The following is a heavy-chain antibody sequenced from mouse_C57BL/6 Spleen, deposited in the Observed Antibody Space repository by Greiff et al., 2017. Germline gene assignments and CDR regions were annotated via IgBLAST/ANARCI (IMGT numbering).Heavy chain of an antibody. CDR2: IDPETGGT. J-gene: IGHJ2*01. Sequence: VKLQESGAELVRPGASVTLSCKASGYTFTDYEMHWVKQTPVHGLEWIGAIDPETGGTAYNQKFKGKAILTADKSSSTAYMELRSLTSEDSAVYYCTRWGGNYGWGQGTTLTVAS. CDR1: GYTFTDYE. D-gene: IGHD2-1*01. V-gene: IGHV1-15*01. CDR3: TRWGGNYG.